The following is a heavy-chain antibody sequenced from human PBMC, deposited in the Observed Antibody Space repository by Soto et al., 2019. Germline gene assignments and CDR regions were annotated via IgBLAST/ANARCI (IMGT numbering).Heavy chain of an antibody. D-gene: IGHD2-2*02. V-gene: IGHV1-69*02. J-gene: IGHJ3*02. CDR3: ARSIVVVPAAIAAFDI. CDR1: GGTFSSYT. CDR2: IIPILGIA. Sequence: QVQLVQSGAEVKKPGSSVKVSCKASGGTFSSYTISWVRQAPGQGLEWMGRIIPILGIANYAQKFQGRVKITADKSTSTAYMELSSLRSEDTAVYYCARSIVVVPAAIAAFDIWGQGTMVTVSS.